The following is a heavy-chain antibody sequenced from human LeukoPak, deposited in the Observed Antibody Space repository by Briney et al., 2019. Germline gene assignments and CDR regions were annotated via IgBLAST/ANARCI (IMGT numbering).Heavy chain of an antibody. D-gene: IGHD3-10*01. J-gene: IGHJ5*02. CDR1: GGSISSYY. CDR3: ARVGRGYGSGSRFDP. CDR2: IYYSGST. V-gene: IGHV4-59*01. Sequence: SETLSLTCTVSGGSISSYYWSWIRQPPGKGLEWIGYIYYSGSTNYNPSLKSRVTISVDTSKNQFSVKLSSVTAADTAVYNCARVGRGYGSGSRFDPWGQGTLVTVSS.